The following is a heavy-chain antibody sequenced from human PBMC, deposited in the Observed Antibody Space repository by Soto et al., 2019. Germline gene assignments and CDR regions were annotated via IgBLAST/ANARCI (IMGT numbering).Heavy chain of an antibody. CDR3: ARRGYGGVIYYYYYGMDV. Sequence: QVQLQESGPGLVKPSGTLSLTCAVSGGSISSSNWWSWVRQPPGKGLEWIGEIYHSGSTNYNPSLKSRVTISVDKSKNQFSLKLSSVTAADTAVYYCARRGYGGVIYYYYYGMDVWGQGTTVTVSS. D-gene: IGHD3-16*01. J-gene: IGHJ6*02. CDR2: IYHSGST. V-gene: IGHV4-4*02. CDR1: GGSISSSNW.